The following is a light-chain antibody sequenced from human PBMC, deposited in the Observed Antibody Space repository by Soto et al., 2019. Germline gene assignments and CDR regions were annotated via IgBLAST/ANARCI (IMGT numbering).Light chain of an antibody. CDR2: EVS. CDR3: SSYTSSSTWV. CDR1: SSDVGGYNY. V-gene: IGLV2-14*01. Sequence: QSVLTQPASVSGSPGQSITISCTGTSSDVGGYNYVSWFQHHPGKAPKLMIYEVSNRPSGVSNRFSGSKSGNTASLTISGLQTEDEAEYYCSSYTSSSTWVFGGGTKVTVL. J-gene: IGLJ3*02.